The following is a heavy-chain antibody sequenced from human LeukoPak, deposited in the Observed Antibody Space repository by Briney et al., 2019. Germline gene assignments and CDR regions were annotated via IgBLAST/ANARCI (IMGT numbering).Heavy chain of an antibody. D-gene: IGHD3-10*01. CDR3: AKGRSESGLWSGARWFDP. CDR2: ISAYNGNT. CDR1: GYTFTNYD. Sequence: GASVKVSCKASGYTFTNYDISWVRQAPGQGLEWMGWISAYNGNTNYAQKFQGRVTMTTDTSTSTAYMELRSLRSDDTAVYYCAKGRSESGLWSGARWFDPWGPGTPVTGS. J-gene: IGHJ5*02. V-gene: IGHV1-18*01.